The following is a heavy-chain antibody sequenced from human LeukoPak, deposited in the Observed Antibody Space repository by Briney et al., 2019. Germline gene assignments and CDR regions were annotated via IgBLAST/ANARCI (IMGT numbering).Heavy chain of an antibody. D-gene: IGHD2-2*02. V-gene: IGHV1-8*01. Sequence: ASVKVSCKASGYTFTSYDINWVRQATGQGLEWMGWMNPNSGNTGYAQKFQGRVTMTRDTSISTAYMELSRLRSDDTAVYYCARVRVVVPAAILHYYYMDVWGKGTTVTISS. CDR1: GYTFTSYD. CDR2: MNPNSGNT. J-gene: IGHJ6*03. CDR3: ARVRVVVPAAILHYYYMDV.